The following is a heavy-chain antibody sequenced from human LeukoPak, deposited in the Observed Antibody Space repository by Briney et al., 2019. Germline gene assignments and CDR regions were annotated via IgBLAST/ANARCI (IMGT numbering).Heavy chain of an antibody. D-gene: IGHD5-24*01. Sequence: GGSLRLSCAASGFTFSSYSMNWVRQAPGKGLEWVSSISSSSYIYYADSVKGRFTISRDNAKNSLYLQMNSLRAEDTAVYYCAREAARRRMATWGQGTLVTVSS. J-gene: IGHJ4*02. CDR2: ISSSSYI. CDR1: GFTFSSYS. CDR3: AREAARRRMAT. V-gene: IGHV3-21*01.